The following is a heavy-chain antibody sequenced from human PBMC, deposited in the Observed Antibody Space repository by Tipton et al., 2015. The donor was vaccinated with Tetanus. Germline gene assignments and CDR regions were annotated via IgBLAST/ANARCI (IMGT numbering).Heavy chain of an antibody. J-gene: IGHJ1*01. D-gene: IGHD1-1*01. CDR3: VKYVNWNLLFFQH. V-gene: IGHV3-9*01. Sequence: SLRLSCAASGLTLDNFGMHWVRQAQGKGLEWVSGITWNSGAIVYADSLKGRLTISRYNAKNTLFLQMNSLRVEDTAVYYCVKYVNWNLLFFQHWGQGTVVTVSS. CDR2: ITWNSGAI. CDR1: GLTLDNFG.